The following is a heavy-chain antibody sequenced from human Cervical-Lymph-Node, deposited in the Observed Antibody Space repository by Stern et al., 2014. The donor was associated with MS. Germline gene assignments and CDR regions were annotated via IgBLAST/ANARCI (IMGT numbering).Heavy chain of an antibody. CDR2: IFHSGST. J-gene: IGHJ6*02. CDR1: GGSISSSNY. D-gene: IGHD3-16*01. V-gene: IGHV4-4*02. Sequence: QLQLQESGPGLVKPSGTLSLACAVSGGSISSSNYWSWVRQPPGKGLEWIGEIFHSGSTNYNPCLQSRVFISVEQSKDQLSLRLSSVTAADTAVYYCAKVGGPHLDVWGQGTTVTVSS. CDR3: AKVGGPHLDV.